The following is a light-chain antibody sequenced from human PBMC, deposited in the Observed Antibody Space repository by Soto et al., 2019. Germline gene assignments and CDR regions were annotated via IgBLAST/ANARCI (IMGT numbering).Light chain of an antibody. Sequence: QSALTQPRSVSGSPGQSVTISCTGTSSDVGGYNYVSWYQQHPGKAPKLMIYDVSKRPSGVPDRFSGSKSGNTASLTISGRQAEDVRAYYWCSYAGGYAWVFGGGTKLTVL. J-gene: IGLJ3*02. V-gene: IGLV2-11*01. CDR1: SSDVGGYNY. CDR3: CSYAGGYAWV. CDR2: DVS.